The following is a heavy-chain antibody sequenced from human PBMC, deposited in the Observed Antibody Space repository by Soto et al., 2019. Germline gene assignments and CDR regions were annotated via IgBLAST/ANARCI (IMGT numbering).Heavy chain of an antibody. Sequence: GGSLRLSCAASGFTFSSYAMSWFHQAPGKGLECVSAISGSGGSTYYADSVKGRFTISRDNSKNTLYLQMNSLRAEDTAVYYCAKRRWLQSSPDCWGQGTLVTVSS. J-gene: IGHJ4*02. CDR2: ISGSGGST. CDR3: AKRRWLQSSPDC. D-gene: IGHD5-12*01. V-gene: IGHV3-23*01. CDR1: GFTFSSYA.